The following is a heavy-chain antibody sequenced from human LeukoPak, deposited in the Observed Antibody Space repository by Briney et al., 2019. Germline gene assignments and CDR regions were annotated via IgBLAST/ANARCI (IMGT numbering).Heavy chain of an antibody. V-gene: IGHV4-59*01. J-gene: IGHJ4*02. CDR3: ARGAMVRGVFSFDY. D-gene: IGHD3-10*01. Sequence: SETLSLTCTVSGGSISSYYWSWIRQPPGKGLEWIGYIYYSGSTNYNPSLKSRVTISVDTSKNQFSLKLSSVTAADTAVYYCARGAMVRGVFSFDYWGQGTLVTVSS. CDR2: IYYSGST. CDR1: GGSISSYY.